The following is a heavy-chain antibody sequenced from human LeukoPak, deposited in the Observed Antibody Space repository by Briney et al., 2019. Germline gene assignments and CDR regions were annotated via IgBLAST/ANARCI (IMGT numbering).Heavy chain of an antibody. CDR1: GLTFSSYA. CDR3: ARWAYCSSTTCPETTGLDY. CDR2: ISYDGSNE. Sequence: PGGSLRLSCAASGLTFSSYAMHWVRQAPGKGLEWVAVISYDGSNEYYADSVKGRFTISRDNSKNTLYLQMNSLRAEDTAVYYCARWAYCSSTTCPETTGLDYWGQGTLVTVSS. V-gene: IGHV3-30*04. J-gene: IGHJ4*02. D-gene: IGHD2-2*01.